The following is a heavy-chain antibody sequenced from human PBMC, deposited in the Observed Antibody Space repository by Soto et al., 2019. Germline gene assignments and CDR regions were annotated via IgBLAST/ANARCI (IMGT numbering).Heavy chain of an antibody. J-gene: IGHJ5*02. V-gene: IGHV4-59*01. CDR3: AREFKGASSSWFDR. D-gene: IGHD1-26*01. CDR2: IYYSGST. Sequence: SETLSLTCRVSGGSISNYYWSWIRQPPGKGLEWIAYIYYSGSTNYNPSLKSRVTISVDTSENQFSLKLSSVTAADTAVYYCAREFKGASSSWFDRWGQGTLVTVSS. CDR1: GGSISNYY.